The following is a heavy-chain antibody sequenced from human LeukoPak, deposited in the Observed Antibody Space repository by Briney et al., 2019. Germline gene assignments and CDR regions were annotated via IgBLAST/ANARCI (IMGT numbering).Heavy chain of an antibody. CDR1: GFTFSSYG. V-gene: IGHV3-30*18. CDR2: ISYDGSNK. CDR3: AKDGDPSRYYYGSGSYYTA. Sequence: PGRSLRLSCAASGFTFSSYGMHWVRQAPGKGLGWVAVISYDGSNKYYADSVKGRFTISRDNAKNSLYLQMNSLRAEDTALYYCAKDGDPSRYYYGSGSYYTAWGQGTLVTVSS. J-gene: IGHJ5*02. D-gene: IGHD3-10*01.